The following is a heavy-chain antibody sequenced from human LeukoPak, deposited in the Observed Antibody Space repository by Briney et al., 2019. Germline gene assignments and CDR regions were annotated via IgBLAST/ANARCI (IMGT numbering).Heavy chain of an antibody. CDR3: ARPGGNYDFWSGYYSPYYYGMDV. V-gene: IGHV4-39*01. Sequence: SETLSLTCTVSGGSISSGGYYWSWIRQPPGKGLEWIGSIYYSGSTYYNPSLKSRVTISVDTSKNQFSLKLSSVTAADTAVYYCARPGGNYDFWSGYYSPYYYGMDVWGQGTTVTVSS. CDR2: IYYSGST. D-gene: IGHD3-3*01. J-gene: IGHJ6*02. CDR1: GGSISSGGYY.